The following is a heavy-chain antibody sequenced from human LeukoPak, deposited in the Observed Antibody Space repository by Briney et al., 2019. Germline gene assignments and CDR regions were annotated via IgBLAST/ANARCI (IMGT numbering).Heavy chain of an antibody. Sequence: GGSLRLSCAASGFTFSAYGMHWVRQAPGKGLEWVAVISYDGSNQYYADSVKGRFTISRDNSKNTLYLQMNSLRAEDTAVYYCAKDTRVAFWGQGTLVTVSS. V-gene: IGHV3-30*18. D-gene: IGHD2-21*01. J-gene: IGHJ4*02. CDR3: AKDTRVAF. CDR2: ISYDGSNQ. CDR1: GFTFSAYG.